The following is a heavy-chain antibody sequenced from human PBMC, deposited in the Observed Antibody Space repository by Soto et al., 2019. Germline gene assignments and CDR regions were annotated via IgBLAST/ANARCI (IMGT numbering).Heavy chain of an antibody. CDR1: GYTFTSYG. CDR2: ISASNGNT. Sequence: ASVKVSCKASGYTFTSYGISWVRQAPGQGLEWMGRISASNGNTSYAQKLQGRVTMTRDTSTSTVYMELSSLRSEDTAVYYCARDGPNVDTAMVRYYYYYMDVWGKGTTVTVSS. V-gene: IGHV1-18*01. D-gene: IGHD5-18*01. J-gene: IGHJ6*03. CDR3: ARDGPNVDTAMVRYYYYYMDV.